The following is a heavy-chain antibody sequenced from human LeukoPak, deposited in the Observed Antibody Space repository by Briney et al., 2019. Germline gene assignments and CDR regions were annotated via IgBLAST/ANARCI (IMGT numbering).Heavy chain of an antibody. Sequence: ASVKVSCKASGYTFTSYGISWVRQAPGQGLEWMGWINPHTGGTNYAQKFQGRVTMTRDTSISTAYMELSGLTSDDTAVYYCARPYCSGGSCHDYFDYWGQGTLVTVSS. D-gene: IGHD2-15*01. CDR3: ARPYCSGGSCHDYFDY. CDR1: GYTFTSYG. V-gene: IGHV1-2*02. J-gene: IGHJ4*02. CDR2: INPHTGGT.